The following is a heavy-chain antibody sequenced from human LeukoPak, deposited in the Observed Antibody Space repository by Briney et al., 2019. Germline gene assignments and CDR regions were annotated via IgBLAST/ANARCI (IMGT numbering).Heavy chain of an antibody. J-gene: IGHJ4*02. CDR1: GGSFSGYY. Sequence: SETLSLTCAVYGGSFSGYYWSWIRQLPGKGLEWIGEINHSGSTNYNPSLKSRVTISVDTSKNQFSLKLSSVTAADTAVYYCARLGAYDYVWGSYRHPGRLDYWGQGTLVTVSS. D-gene: IGHD3-16*02. CDR2: INHSGST. CDR3: ARLGAYDYVWGSYRHPGRLDY. V-gene: IGHV4-34*01.